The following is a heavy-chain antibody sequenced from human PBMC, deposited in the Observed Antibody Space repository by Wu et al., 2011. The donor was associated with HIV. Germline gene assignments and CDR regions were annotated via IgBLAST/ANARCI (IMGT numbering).Heavy chain of an antibody. CDR2: VDPEDGET. CDR3: ATAQPYCSSTSCYVTGYYYYYDGR. D-gene: IGHD2-2*01. J-gene: IGHJ6*03. Sequence: EVQLVQSGAEVKKPGATVKISCKVSGYTFTDYYMHWVQQAPGKGLEWMGLVDPEDGETIYAEKFQGRVTITADTSTDTAYMELSSLRSEDTAVYYCATAQPYCSSTSCYVTGYYYYYDGRLGQRDHGHCL. CDR1: GYTFTDYY. V-gene: IGHV1-69-2*01.